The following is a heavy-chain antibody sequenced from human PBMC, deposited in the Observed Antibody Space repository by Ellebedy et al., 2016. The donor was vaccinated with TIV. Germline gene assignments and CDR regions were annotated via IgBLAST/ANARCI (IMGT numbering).Heavy chain of an antibody. V-gene: IGHV3-21*06. D-gene: IGHD3-3*01. CDR2: VSRGREA. Sequence: GGSLRLSXAASGFTFSIFGMTWVRQRPGKGLEWVATVSRGREAYYADPFKGRFFIPRDNDLNSVFLQLNNLRVEDTAVYYCSRDGREWSRDCWGQGTLVTVSS. J-gene: IGHJ4*02. CDR3: SRDGREWSRDC. CDR1: GFTFSIFG.